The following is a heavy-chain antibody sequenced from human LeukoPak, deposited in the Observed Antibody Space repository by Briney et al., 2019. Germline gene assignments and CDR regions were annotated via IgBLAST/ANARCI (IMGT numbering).Heavy chain of an antibody. Sequence: GGSLRLSCAASGFTVSSNYMSWVRQAPGKGLEWVAVISYDGSNKFYADSVKGRFTISRDNSKNTLYLQMSSLSAEDTAVYYCARTTTPHYYGSGSYALGYWGQGTLVTVPS. CDR1: GFTVSSNY. V-gene: IGHV3-30-3*01. J-gene: IGHJ4*02. CDR3: ARTTTPHYYGSGSYALGY. CDR2: ISYDGSNK. D-gene: IGHD3-10*01.